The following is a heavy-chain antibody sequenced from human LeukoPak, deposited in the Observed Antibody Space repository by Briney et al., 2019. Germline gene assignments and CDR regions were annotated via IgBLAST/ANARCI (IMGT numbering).Heavy chain of an antibody. V-gene: IGHV4-59*08. Sequence: PSETLSLTCTVSGGSISSYYWSWIRQPPGKGLEWIGIGSAYDSGSTYYNESLKSRVTILIETSKNQLSLKLSSVTAADTAVYYCARVGYCSGNSCVNWFDPWGQGTLVIVSS. J-gene: IGHJ5*02. CDR2: GSAYDSGST. CDR1: GGSISSYY. D-gene: IGHD6-19*01. CDR3: ARVGYCSGNSCVNWFDP.